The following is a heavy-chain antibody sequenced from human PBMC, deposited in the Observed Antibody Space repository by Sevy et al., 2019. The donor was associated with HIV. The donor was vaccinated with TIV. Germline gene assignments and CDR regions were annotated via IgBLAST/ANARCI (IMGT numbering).Heavy chain of an antibody. V-gene: IGHV3-33*01. D-gene: IGHD6-6*01. J-gene: IGHJ4*01. CDR3: ARERRSSGIXX. Sequence: GGSLRLSCTASGFAFSTYGMHWVRQAPGKGLEWVEIIWYEGINKDYAEPVKGRFTISRDNSENTLYLQMNSLRVDDTAVYYCARERRSSGIXXXGXGTLVTVSS. CDR1: GFAFSTYG. CDR2: IWYEGINK.